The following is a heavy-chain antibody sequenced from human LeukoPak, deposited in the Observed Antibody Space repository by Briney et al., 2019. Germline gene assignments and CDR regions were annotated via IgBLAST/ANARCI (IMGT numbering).Heavy chain of an antibody. Sequence: PSETLSLTCAVYGGSFSGYYWSWIRQPPGKGLEWIGEINHSGSTYYNPSLKSRVTISVDTSKNQFSLKLSSVTAADTAVYYCARGLWQLSREGRAFDIWGQGTMVTVSS. D-gene: IGHD6-6*01. CDR3: ARGLWQLSREGRAFDI. CDR2: INHSGST. V-gene: IGHV4-34*01. J-gene: IGHJ3*02. CDR1: GGSFSGYY.